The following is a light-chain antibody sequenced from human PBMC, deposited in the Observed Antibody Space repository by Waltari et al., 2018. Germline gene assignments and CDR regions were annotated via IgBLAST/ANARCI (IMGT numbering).Light chain of an antibody. Sequence: QSVLTQPPSASGTPGQRVTISCSGSSSNIGSNTVNWYQQLPGTAPKLLIYSNNQRPSGVPDRFSGSKSGTSASLAISGLQSEDEADYYCAAWDDSLNGWVFXGGTKLTVL. V-gene: IGLV1-44*01. CDR1: SSNIGSNT. J-gene: IGLJ3*02. CDR3: AAWDDSLNGWV. CDR2: SNN.